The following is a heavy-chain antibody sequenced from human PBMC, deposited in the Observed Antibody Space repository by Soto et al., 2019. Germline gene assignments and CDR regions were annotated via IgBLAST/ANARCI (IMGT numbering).Heavy chain of an antibody. D-gene: IGHD3-9*01. CDR1: GFTFSSYG. V-gene: IGHV3-23*01. CDR2: ISGSGGST. J-gene: IGHJ6*02. CDR3: AKDRDILTGSDGYYYYGMDV. Sequence: GGSLRLSCAASGFTFSSYGMSWVRQSPGKGLEWVSAISGSGGSTYYADSVKGRFTISRDNSKNTLYLQMNSLRAEDTAVYYCAKDRDILTGSDGYYYYGMDVWGQGTTVTVSS.